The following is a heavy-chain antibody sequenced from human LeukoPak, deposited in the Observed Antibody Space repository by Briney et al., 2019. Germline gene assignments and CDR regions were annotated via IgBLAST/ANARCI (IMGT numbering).Heavy chain of an antibody. CDR1: GYTFTGYY. CDR2: INPNSGGT. Sequence: GASVKVSCKASGYTFTGYYMHWVRQAPGQGLEWMGWINPNSGGTNYAQKFQGRVTKTRDTSISTAYMELNRLRSDDTAVYYCARDRDYGSGIFDYWGQGTLVTVSS. V-gene: IGHV1-2*02. J-gene: IGHJ4*02. CDR3: ARDRDYGSGIFDY. D-gene: IGHD3-10*01.